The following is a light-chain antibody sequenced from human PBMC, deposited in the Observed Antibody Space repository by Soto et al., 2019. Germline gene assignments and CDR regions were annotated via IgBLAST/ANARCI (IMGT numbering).Light chain of an antibody. CDR1: QGIRND. CDR2: AAS. CDR3: LQDYNYPWT. Sequence: AIQMTQSPSSLSASVGDRVTITCLASQGIRNDLGWYQHKPGKAPKLLIYAASSLQSGVPSRFSGSGSGTDFTLTISSLQPEDFATYFCLQDYNYPWTFGQGTKVDIK. V-gene: IGKV1-6*01. J-gene: IGKJ1*01.